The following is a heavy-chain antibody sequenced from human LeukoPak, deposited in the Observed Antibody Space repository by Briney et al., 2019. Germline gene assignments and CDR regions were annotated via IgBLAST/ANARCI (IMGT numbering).Heavy chain of an antibody. CDR1: GFTFSSYA. D-gene: IGHD2-21*01. J-gene: IGHJ4*02. CDR3: AREEEGGDFDH. V-gene: IGHV3-64*01. CDR2: ISSNGGST. Sequence: GGSLRLSCAASGFTFSSYAMHWVRQAPGKGLEYVSAISSNGGSTYYANSVKGRFTISRDNSKNTLYLQMGSLRAEDMAVYYCAREEEGGDFDHWGQGTLVTVSS.